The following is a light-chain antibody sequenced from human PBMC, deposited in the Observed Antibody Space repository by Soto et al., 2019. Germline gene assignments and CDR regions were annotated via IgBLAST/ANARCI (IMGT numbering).Light chain of an antibody. Sequence: VFTQSPSTLSLYPGERATLSCRASQSVKSFVAWYHQKPGQAPRLLIYDTSNRATAIPARFSGSGSGTDFTLTISGLEPEDLGVYYCQQRNNWPFTFGPGTKVDIK. CDR3: QQRNNWPFT. CDR2: DTS. CDR1: QSVKSF. V-gene: IGKV3-11*01. J-gene: IGKJ3*01.